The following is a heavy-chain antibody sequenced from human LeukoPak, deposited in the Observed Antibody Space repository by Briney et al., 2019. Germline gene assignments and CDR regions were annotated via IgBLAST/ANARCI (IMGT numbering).Heavy chain of an antibody. Sequence: GGSLRLSCAASGFTFSSYGMHWVRQAPGKGLEWVAIISGDGSKKYYADSVKGRFTISRDNSKNTLYLQMNSLRGEDTAVYYCAKADSSSCPDYWGQGTLITVSS. V-gene: IGHV3-30*18. J-gene: IGHJ4*02. CDR1: GFTFSSYG. D-gene: IGHD6-13*01. CDR2: ISGDGSKK. CDR3: AKADSSSCPDY.